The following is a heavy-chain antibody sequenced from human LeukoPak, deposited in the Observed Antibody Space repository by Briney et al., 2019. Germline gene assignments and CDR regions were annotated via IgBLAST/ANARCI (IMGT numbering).Heavy chain of an antibody. Sequence: GGSLRLSCAASGFTFDDYAMHWVRQAPGKGLEWVSGIRWNSGSIGYADSVKGRFTISRDNAKNSLYLQMNSLRAEDMALYYCAKAPLPRVTTGYYFDYWGQGTMVTVSS. CDR3: AKAPLPRVTTGYYFDY. D-gene: IGHD4-17*01. CDR2: IRWNSGSI. V-gene: IGHV3-9*03. J-gene: IGHJ4*02. CDR1: GFTFDDYA.